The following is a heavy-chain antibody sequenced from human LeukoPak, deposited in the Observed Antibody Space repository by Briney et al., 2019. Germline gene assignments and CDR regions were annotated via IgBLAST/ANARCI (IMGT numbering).Heavy chain of an antibody. CDR2: FDPEEGET. Sequence: ASVKLSCKVSGHSLAELAMHWVRQAHGQGLGWVGGFDPEEGETFSAQEVLGRVSMTEETSTDTAYMELSSLTSEDTAVYYCAILPLTVVTPLDVWGQGATVTVSS. D-gene: IGHD2-21*02. V-gene: IGHV1-24*01. J-gene: IGHJ6*02. CDR3: AILPLTVVTPLDV. CDR1: GHSLAELA.